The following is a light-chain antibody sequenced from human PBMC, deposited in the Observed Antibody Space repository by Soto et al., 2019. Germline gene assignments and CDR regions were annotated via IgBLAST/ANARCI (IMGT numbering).Light chain of an antibody. Sequence: VISMTQSPSLLSASTGDRVTISCRMSQDIKNYLAWYQQRPGKAPALLIYSASTLQNGVPSRFSGSWSGTDFTLTISRLQSEDFATYCCQQYYSFPFTFGPGTKVDV. J-gene: IGKJ3*01. CDR1: QDIKNY. V-gene: IGKV1D-8*01. CDR3: QQYYSFPFT. CDR2: SAS.